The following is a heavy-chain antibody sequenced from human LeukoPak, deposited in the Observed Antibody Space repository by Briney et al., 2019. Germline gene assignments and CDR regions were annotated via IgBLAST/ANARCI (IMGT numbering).Heavy chain of an antibody. CDR3: ALDHAITMVRGETWDAFDI. V-gene: IGHV3-15*01. D-gene: IGHD3-10*01. CDR1: GFTFSNAW. Sequence: RPGGSLRLSCAASGFTFSNAWMSWVRQAPGKGLEWVGRIKSKTDGGTTDYAAPVKGRFTISRDDSKNTLYLQMNSLKTEDTAVYYCALDHAITMVRGETWDAFDIWGQGTMVTVSS. CDR2: IKSKTDGGTT. J-gene: IGHJ3*02.